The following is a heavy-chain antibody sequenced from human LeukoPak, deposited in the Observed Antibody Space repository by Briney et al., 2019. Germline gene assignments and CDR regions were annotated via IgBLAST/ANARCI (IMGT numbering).Heavy chain of an antibody. CDR3: ARDIAIAVAGDFDY. CDR2: ISAYNGNT. V-gene: IGHV1-18*01. Sequence: ASVKVSCKASGYTFTSYGISWVQQAPGQGLEWMGWISAYNGNTNYAQKLQGRVTMTTDTSTSTAYMELRSLRSDDTAVYYCARDIAIAVAGDFDYWGQGTLVTVSS. CDR1: GYTFTSYG. J-gene: IGHJ4*02. D-gene: IGHD6-19*01.